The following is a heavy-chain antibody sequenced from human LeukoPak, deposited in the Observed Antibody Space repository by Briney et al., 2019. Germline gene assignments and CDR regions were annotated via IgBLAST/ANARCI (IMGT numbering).Heavy chain of an antibody. CDR1: GGSISSNGYY. D-gene: IGHD3-16*01. CDR2: IYTSGST. Sequence: PSETLSLTCTVSGGSISSNGYYWGWIRQPPGKGLEWIVRIYTSGSTNYNPSLRSRVTMSVDTSKNQFSLKLSSVTAADTAVYYCARESYEGGGFHWGQGTLVTVSS. J-gene: IGHJ4*02. CDR3: ARESYEGGGFH. V-gene: IGHV4-39*07.